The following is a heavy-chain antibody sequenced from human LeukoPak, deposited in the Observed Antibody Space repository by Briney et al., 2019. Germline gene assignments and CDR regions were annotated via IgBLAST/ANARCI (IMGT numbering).Heavy chain of an antibody. CDR3: AKEKGEMSTIILDY. CDR2: ISDSGDST. Sequence: GGSLRLSCAASGFIFSTYAMNWVRQAPGKGLEWVSAISDSGDSTYYADSVKGRFTISRDNSKNTLYLQMNSLRSEDTAVYYRAKEKGEMSTIILDYWGQGTLVTVSS. D-gene: IGHD5-24*01. V-gene: IGHV3-23*01. CDR1: GFIFSTYA. J-gene: IGHJ4*02.